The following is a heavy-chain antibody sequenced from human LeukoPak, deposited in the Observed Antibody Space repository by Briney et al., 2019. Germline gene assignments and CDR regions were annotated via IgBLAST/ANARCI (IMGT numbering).Heavy chain of an antibody. CDR1: GFSFSTFG. CDR2: ISKDESNK. CDR3: AKDNPVLDY. J-gene: IGHJ4*01. V-gene: IGHV3-30*18. Sequence: PGGSLRLSCAASGFSFSTFGVHWVRQTPGKGLEWVSHISKDESNKYYADSVKGRFTISRDTSKNTLFLQVNSLRVEDTAVYYCAKDNPVLDYWGQEPWSPSPQ.